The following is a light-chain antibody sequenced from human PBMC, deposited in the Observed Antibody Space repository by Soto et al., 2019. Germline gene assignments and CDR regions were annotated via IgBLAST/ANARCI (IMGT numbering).Light chain of an antibody. CDR2: GAS. CDR1: QSVSSSY. CDR3: QQYGSSPLT. V-gene: IGKV3-20*01. J-gene: IGKJ4*01. Sequence: IVSAQSPSTQSLSPGERATLSCKASQSVSSSYLAWYQQKPGQAPRLLIYGASSRATGIPDRFSGSGSGTDFTLTISRLEPEDFAMYYCQQYGSSPLTFGGGTKVDIK.